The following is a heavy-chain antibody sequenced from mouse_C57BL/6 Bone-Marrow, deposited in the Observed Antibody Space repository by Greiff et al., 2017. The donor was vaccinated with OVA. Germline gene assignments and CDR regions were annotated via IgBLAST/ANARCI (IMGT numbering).Heavy chain of an antibody. J-gene: IGHJ2*01. D-gene: IGHD3-1*01. CDR3: ARSGGFDY. V-gene: IGHV1-52*01. CDR2: IDPSDSET. Sequence: QVQLQQPGAELVRPGSSVKLSCKASGYTFTSYWMHWVKQRPIQGLEWIGNIDPSDSETLYNQKFKDKATLTVDKSSSTAYMQLSSLTSEDSAVYYCARSGGFDYWGQGTTLTVSS. CDR1: GYTFTSYW.